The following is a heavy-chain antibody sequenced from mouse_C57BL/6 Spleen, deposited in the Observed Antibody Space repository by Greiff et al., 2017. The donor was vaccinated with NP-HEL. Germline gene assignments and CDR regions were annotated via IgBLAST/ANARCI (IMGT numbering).Heavy chain of an antibody. CDR3: ARWTYDSYAMDY. D-gene: IGHD6-5*01. CDR1: GYAFTNYL. CDR2: INPGSGGT. J-gene: IGHJ4*01. V-gene: IGHV1-54*01. Sequence: VQLQQSGAELVRPGTSVKVSCKASGYAFTNYLIEWVKQRPGQGLEWIGVINPGSGGTNYNEKFKGKATLTADKSSSTAYMQLSSLTSEDSAVYFCARWTYDSYAMDYWGQGTSVTVSS.